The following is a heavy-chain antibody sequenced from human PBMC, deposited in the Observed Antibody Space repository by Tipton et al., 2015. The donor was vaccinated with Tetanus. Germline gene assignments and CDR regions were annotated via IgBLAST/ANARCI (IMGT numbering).Heavy chain of an antibody. CDR2: IRQNGNEK. V-gene: IGHV3-7*03. D-gene: IGHD1-20*01. CDR1: GFTFSSYW. J-gene: IGHJ4*02. CDR3: AFRTNWRFSRGFDC. Sequence: SLRLSCAASGFTFSSYWMDWVRQAPGKRLEWVAAIRQNGNEKYYVDSVKGRFTISRDNSNNSLSLQMNSLRIDDTAVYYCAFRTNWRFSRGFDCWGQGILVTVSS.